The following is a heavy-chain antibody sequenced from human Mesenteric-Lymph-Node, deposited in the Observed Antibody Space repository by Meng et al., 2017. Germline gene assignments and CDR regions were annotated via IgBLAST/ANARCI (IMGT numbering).Heavy chain of an antibody. V-gene: IGHV4-34*01. CDR3: ATHFGFSFDP. CDR1: GGSFSAYN. Sequence: QVQLQQWGAGLLKPSETLSLICFVYGGSFSAYNWRGIRQPPGKGLEWIGEINHSGSTNYNPSLKSRVTISVDTSKNQFSLKLSSVTAADTAVYFCATHFGFSFDPWGQGTLVTVSS. J-gene: IGHJ5*02. D-gene: IGHD3-10*01. CDR2: INHSGST.